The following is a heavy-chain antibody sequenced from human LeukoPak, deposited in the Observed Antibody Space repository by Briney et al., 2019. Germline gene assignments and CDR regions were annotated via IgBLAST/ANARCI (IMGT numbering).Heavy chain of an antibody. CDR1: GGSISSYY. V-gene: IGHV4-59*08. J-gene: IGHJ4*02. CDR2: IYYSGTT. CDR3: ARAVYDSSAYWVDY. Sequence: SETLSLTCTVSGGSISSYYWSWIRQPPGKGLEWIGYIYYSGTTNYNPSLKSRVTISVDTSKNQFSLKLSSVTAADTAVHYCARAVYDSSAYWVDYWGQGTLVTVSS. D-gene: IGHD3-22*01.